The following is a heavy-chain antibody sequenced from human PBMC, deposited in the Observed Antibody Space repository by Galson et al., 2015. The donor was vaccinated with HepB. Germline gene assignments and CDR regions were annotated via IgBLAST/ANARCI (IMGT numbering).Heavy chain of an antibody. CDR2: IKSKTDGGTT. V-gene: IGHV3-15*01. Sequence: SLRLSCAASGFTFSNAWMSWVRQAPGKGLEWVGRIKSKTDGGTTDYAAPVKGRFTISRDDSKNTLYLQMNSLKTEDTAVYYCTTDYSSGWYPPWVWGQGTLVTVSS. J-gene: IGHJ4*02. D-gene: IGHD6-19*01. CDR3: TTDYSSGWYPPWV. CDR1: GFTFSNAW.